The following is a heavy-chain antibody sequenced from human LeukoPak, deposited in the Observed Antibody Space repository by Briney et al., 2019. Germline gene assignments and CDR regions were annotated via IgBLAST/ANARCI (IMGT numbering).Heavy chain of an antibody. CDR2: INPNSGGT. Sequence: ASVKVSCKASGYTFTGYYMHWVRQAPGQGLEWMGWINPNSGGTNYAQKFQGRVTMTRDTSISTAYMELSRPRSDDTAVYYCARDPAYSSGWTPLYYFDYWGQGTLVTVSS. V-gene: IGHV1-2*02. J-gene: IGHJ4*02. CDR3: ARDPAYSSGWTPLYYFDY. CDR1: GYTFTGYY. D-gene: IGHD6-19*01.